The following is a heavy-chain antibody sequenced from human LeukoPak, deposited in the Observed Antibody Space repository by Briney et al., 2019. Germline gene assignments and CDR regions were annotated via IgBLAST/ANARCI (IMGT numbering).Heavy chain of an antibody. CDR2: INAGNGNT. CDR3: ARRGRFDWYHFQH. V-gene: IGHV1-3*01. D-gene: IGHD3-9*01. Sequence: ASVKVSCKASGYTFTSYAMPWVRQAPGQRLEWMGWINAGNGNTKYSQKFQGRVTITRDTSASTAYMELSSLRSEDTAVYYCARRGRFDWYHFQHWGQGTLVTVSS. CDR1: GYTFTSYA. J-gene: IGHJ1*01.